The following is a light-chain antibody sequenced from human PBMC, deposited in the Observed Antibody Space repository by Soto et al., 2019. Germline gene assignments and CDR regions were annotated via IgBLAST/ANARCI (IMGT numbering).Light chain of an antibody. CDR1: SSDLGSYDL. V-gene: IGLV2-23*01. J-gene: IGLJ2*01. CDR3: CSYAGPYVV. CDR2: EGT. Sequence: QSALTQPASVSGSPGQSITISCTGTSSDLGSYDLVSWYQQHPGKAPKPMIYEGTKRPSGVSNRFSGSTSVNTASLTISGLQAEDEADYHCCSYAGPYVVFGGGTKLTVL.